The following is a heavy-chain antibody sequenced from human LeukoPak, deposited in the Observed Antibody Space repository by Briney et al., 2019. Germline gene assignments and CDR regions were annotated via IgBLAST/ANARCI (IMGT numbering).Heavy chain of an antibody. CDR2: IYDSGNT. D-gene: IGHD3-16*01. CDR1: GGSIKSWY. V-gene: IGHV4-59*08. Sequence: SETLSLTCTVSGGSIKSWYWMWLPKPPGKGREGCGYIYDSGNTNYNPSLKSRVTISIDQSKNQFFLNLRSVTAVDTAVYYCARQGITHGWDFDLWGQGTLVTVSS. J-gene: IGHJ4*02. CDR3: ARQGITHGWDFDL.